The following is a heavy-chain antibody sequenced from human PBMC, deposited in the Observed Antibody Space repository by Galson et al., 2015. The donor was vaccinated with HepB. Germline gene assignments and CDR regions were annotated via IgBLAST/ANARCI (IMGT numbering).Heavy chain of an antibody. CDR2: FDPEDGET. J-gene: IGHJ4*02. Sequence: SVKVSCKVSGYTLTELSMHWVRQAPGKGLEWMGGFDPEDGETIYAQKFQGRVTMTEDTSTDTAYMELSSLRSEDTAVYYCATNRRLYSSSRPPLDYWGQGTLVTVSS. V-gene: IGHV1-24*01. D-gene: IGHD6-13*01. CDR1: GYTLTELS. CDR3: ATNRRLYSSSRPPLDY.